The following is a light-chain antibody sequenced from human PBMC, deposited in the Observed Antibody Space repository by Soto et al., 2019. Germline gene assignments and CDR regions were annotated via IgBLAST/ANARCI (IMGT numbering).Light chain of an antibody. J-gene: IGLJ3*02. CDR2: EDS. Sequence: QSALTQPASVSGSTGQSITISCTGTNSDVGSYNYVSWYQQHPGKAPKLMIYEDSNRPSGVSNRFSGSKSGNTASLTISGHQAEDEANYYCSSYTSISTRVFGGGTQLTVL. CDR3: SSYTSISTRV. V-gene: IGLV2-14*01. CDR1: NSDVGSYNY.